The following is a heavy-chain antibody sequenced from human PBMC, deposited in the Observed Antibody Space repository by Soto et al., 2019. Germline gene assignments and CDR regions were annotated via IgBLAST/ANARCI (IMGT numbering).Heavy chain of an antibody. V-gene: IGHV5-10-1*01. J-gene: IGHJ6*02. CDR1: GYSFTSYW. Sequence: GESLKISCKGSGYSFTSYWISWVRQMPGKGLERMGRIDPSDSYTNYSPSFQGHVTISADKSISTAYLQWSSLKASDTAMYYCASSIVVVPAAIHSSGMDVWGQGTTVTVSS. CDR2: IDPSDSYT. CDR3: ASSIVVVPAAIHSSGMDV. D-gene: IGHD2-2*01.